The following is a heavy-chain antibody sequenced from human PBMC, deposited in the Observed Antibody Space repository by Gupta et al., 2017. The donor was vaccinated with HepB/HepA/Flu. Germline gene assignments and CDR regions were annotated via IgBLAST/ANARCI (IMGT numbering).Heavy chain of an antibody. J-gene: IGHJ3*02. CDR1: GGSISSSSYY. V-gene: IGHV4-39*01. D-gene: IGHD3-22*01. CDR3: ARPSYYYDSSGYYRPPVAFDI. Sequence: QLQLQESGPGLVKPSETLSLTCTVSGGSISSSSYYWGWIRQPPGQGLEWIGSIYYSGSTYYNPSLKSRVTISVDTSKNQFSPKLSSVTAADTAVYYRARPSYYYDSSGYYRPPVAFDIWGQGTMVTVSS. CDR2: IYYSGST.